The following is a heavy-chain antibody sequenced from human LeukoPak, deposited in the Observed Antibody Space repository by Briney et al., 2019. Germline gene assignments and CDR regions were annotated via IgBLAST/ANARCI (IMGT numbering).Heavy chain of an antibody. CDR2: IYYSGST. D-gene: IGHD3-16*01. CDR1: GGSISSYY. Sequence: SETLSLTCTVSGGSISSYYWSWIRQPPGKGLEWIGYIYYSGSTYYNPSLKSRVTISVDTSKNQFSLKLSSVTATDTAVYYCAREGGVNRDFDYWGQGTLVTVSS. V-gene: IGHV4-4*08. CDR3: AREGGVNRDFDY. J-gene: IGHJ4*02.